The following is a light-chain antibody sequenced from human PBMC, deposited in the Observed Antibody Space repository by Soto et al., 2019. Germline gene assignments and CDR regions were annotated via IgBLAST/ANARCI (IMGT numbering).Light chain of an antibody. V-gene: IGLV1-44*01. Sequence: QCVLTQPASGYRTAVQSGSITNTGSSSNIGKNTVSWYQQLPGAAPKPLISTDNQRPSGVPDRFSGSKSGTSASLAISGHQSEDEADYYCAAWDNSLNGHVFGTGTKVTVL. J-gene: IGLJ1*01. CDR3: AAWDNSLNGHV. CDR2: TDN. CDR1: SSNIGKNT.